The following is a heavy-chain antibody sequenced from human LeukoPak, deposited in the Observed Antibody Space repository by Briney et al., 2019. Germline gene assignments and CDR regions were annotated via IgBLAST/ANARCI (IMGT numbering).Heavy chain of an antibody. V-gene: IGHV4-4*09. CDR1: GVSISPYY. CDR2: IHTSGSN. D-gene: IGHD3-3*01. Sequence: SETLSLTCAVSGVSISPYYWAWIRQPPGKGLEWIGYIHTSGSNNQYPSLKSRVTISVDKSKIHFSLRLTSVTAADTAVYYCARLSAAVHLGAFDLWGQGTMVTVSS. J-gene: IGHJ3*01. CDR3: ARLSAAVHLGAFDL.